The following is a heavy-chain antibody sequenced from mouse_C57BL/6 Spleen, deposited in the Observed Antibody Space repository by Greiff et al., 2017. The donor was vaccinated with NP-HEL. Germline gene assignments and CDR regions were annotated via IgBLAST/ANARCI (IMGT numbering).Heavy chain of an antibody. J-gene: IGHJ4*01. CDR2: IDPSDSYT. D-gene: IGHD2-5*01. CDR1: GYTFTSYW. Sequence: VQLQQPGAELVKPGASVKLSCKASGYTFTSYWMQWVKQRPGQGLEWIGEIDPSDSYTNYNQKFKGKATLTVDTSSSTAYMQLSSLTSEDSAVYYGARHDYSNPEDYWGQGTSVTVSS. CDR3: ARHDYSNPEDY. V-gene: IGHV1-50*01.